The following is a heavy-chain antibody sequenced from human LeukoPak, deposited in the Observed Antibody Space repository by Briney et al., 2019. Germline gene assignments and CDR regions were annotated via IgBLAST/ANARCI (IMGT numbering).Heavy chain of an antibody. CDR1: NGSISGYY. J-gene: IGHJ5*02. V-gene: IGHV4-59*01. D-gene: IGHD3-10*01. CDR3: ARVVSYSDWFGP. CDR2: IYYSGGA. Sequence: PSETLSLTCTISNGSISGYYWSWIRQPPGKGLEWIGDIYYSGGASYNPSLKSRVTISGDTSKNQFSLKLSSVTAADTAVYYCARVVSYSDWFGPWGQGTLVTVSS.